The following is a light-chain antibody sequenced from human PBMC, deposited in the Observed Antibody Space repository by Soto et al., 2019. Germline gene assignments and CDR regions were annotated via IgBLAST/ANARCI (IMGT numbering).Light chain of an antibody. Sequence: DIQMTQSPSSLSASVGDRVTITCRASQSVSTYLNWYHQKPGKAPKLLIYAASSLQGGVPSRFSGSGSGTDFTLTISSLQPEDFATYFCQQTYNSPWTFGQGTPVDFK. CDR1: QSVSTY. CDR3: QQTYNSPWT. J-gene: IGKJ1*01. CDR2: AAS. V-gene: IGKV1-39*01.